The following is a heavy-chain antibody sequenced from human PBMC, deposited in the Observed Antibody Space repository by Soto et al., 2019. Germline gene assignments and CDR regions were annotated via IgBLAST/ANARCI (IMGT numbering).Heavy chain of an antibody. J-gene: IGHJ6*02. D-gene: IGHD5-18*01. V-gene: IGHV1-69*06. CDR3: ARTRRQLGQPHYYYGMDV. Sequence: SVKVSCRASGGTFSSYAISWVRQAPGQGLEWMGGIIPIFGTANYAQKFQGRVTITADKSTSTAYMELSSLRSEDTAVYYCARTRRQLGQPHYYYGMDVWGQGTTVTVYS. CDR2: IIPIFGTA. CDR1: GGTFSSYA.